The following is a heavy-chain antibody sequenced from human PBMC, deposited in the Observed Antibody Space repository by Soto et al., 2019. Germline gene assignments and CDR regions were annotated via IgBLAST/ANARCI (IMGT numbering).Heavy chain of an antibody. CDR2: IIPIFGTA. Sequence: SVKVSCKASGGTFSSYAISWVRQAPGQGLEWMGGIIPIFGTANYAQKFQGRATITADKSTSTAYMELSSLRSEDTAVYYCARGYPDYYYYYGMDVWGQGTTVTVSS. D-gene: IGHD1-26*01. CDR3: ARGYPDYYYYYGMDV. J-gene: IGHJ6*02. V-gene: IGHV1-69*06. CDR1: GGTFSSYA.